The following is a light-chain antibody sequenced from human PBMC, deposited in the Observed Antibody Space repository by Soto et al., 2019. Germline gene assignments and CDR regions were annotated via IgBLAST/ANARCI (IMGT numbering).Light chain of an antibody. CDR2: AAS. CDR1: QDISND. V-gene: IGKV1-27*01. Sequence: DIQMTQSPSSLSASVGDRVTITCRASQDISNDLAWYQQKPGKVPKVLIYAASTLQSGVPSRFSGSESGTDFTITISRLQPEDVATYYCQKYDSDTPLVGGGTKVEIK. J-gene: IGKJ4*01. CDR3: QKYDSDTPL.